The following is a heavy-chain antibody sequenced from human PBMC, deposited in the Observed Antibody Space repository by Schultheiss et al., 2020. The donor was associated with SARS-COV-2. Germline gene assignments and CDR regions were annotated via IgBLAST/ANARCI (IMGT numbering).Heavy chain of an antibody. V-gene: IGHV4-39*07. CDR2: IYYSGST. CDR3: AINSGSYPRFDP. D-gene: IGHD1-26*01. J-gene: IGHJ5*02. Sequence: SETLSLTCTVSGGSISSSSYYWGWIRQPPGKGLEWIGSIYYSGSTNYNPSLKSRVTISVDTSKNQFSLKLSSVTAADTAVYYCAINSGSYPRFDPWGQGTLVTVSS. CDR1: GGSISSSSYY.